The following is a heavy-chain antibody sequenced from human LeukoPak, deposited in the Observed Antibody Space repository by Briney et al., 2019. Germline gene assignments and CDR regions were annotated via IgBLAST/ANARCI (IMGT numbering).Heavy chain of an antibody. CDR3: ARAAIFGNWFDP. Sequence: KPGASVKVSCKASGYTFTSYYMHWVRQAPGQGLEWMGIINPSGGSTSYAQKFQGRVTMARDTSTSTVYMGLSSLRSEDTAVYYCARAAIFGNWFDPWGQGTLVTVSS. J-gene: IGHJ5*02. CDR2: INPSGGST. D-gene: IGHD3-3*01. V-gene: IGHV1-46*03. CDR1: GYTFTSYY.